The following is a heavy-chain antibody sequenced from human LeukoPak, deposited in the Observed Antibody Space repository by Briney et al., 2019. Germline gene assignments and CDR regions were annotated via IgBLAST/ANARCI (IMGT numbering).Heavy chain of an antibody. J-gene: IGHJ4*02. CDR3: ARDFRATVTTPEDY. D-gene: IGHD4-17*01. V-gene: IGHV3-21*01. CDR1: GFTFSSYS. Sequence: GGSLRLSCAPSGFTFSSYSMNWVRQAPGKGLEWVSSISSSSSYIYYADSVKGRFTISRDNAKNSLYLQMNSLRAEDTAVYYCARDFRATVTTPEDYWGQGTLVTVSS. CDR2: ISSSSSYI.